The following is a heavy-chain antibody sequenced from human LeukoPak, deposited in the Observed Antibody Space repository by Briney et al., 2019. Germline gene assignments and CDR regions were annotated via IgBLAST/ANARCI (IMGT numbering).Heavy chain of an antibody. D-gene: IGHD6-13*01. CDR1: GFTVSSNY. CDR3: ARGRPSSSWADFDY. V-gene: IGHV3-66*01. Sequence: PGGSLRLSCAASGFTVSSNYMSWVRQAPGKGLEWVSVIYSGGSTYYADSVKGRFTISRDNSKNTLYLQMNSLRAEDTAVYYCARGRPSSSWADFDYWGQGTLVTVSS. J-gene: IGHJ4*02. CDR2: IYSGGST.